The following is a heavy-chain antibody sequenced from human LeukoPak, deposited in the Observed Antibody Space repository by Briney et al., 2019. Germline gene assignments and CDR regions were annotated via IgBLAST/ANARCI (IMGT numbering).Heavy chain of an antibody. Sequence: EGSLRLSCAASGFTFSSYDMHWVRQATGKGLEWVSAIGTAGDTYYPGSVKGRFTITRENAKNSLYLQMNSLRAGDTAVYYCARGMYYYDSSGYPDYWGQGTPVTVSS. D-gene: IGHD3-22*01. CDR1: GFTFSSYD. V-gene: IGHV3-13*01. J-gene: IGHJ4*02. CDR2: IGTAGDT. CDR3: ARGMYYYDSSGYPDY.